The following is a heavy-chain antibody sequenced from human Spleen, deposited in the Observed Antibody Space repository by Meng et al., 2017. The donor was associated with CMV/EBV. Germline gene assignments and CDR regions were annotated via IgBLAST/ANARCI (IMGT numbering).Heavy chain of an antibody. D-gene: IGHD3-3*01. CDR2: IAYDGFTK. Sequence: GESLKISCVASGFTFSTYSMQWVCQAPGRGLEWVAVIAYDGFTKYFADSVKGRFTISRDNSKNTLYLQMNSLRAEDTAVYYCARYLRFLGTFDYWGQGTLVTVSS. J-gene: IGHJ4*02. V-gene: IGHV3-30*14. CDR1: GFTFSTYS. CDR3: ARYLRFLGTFDY.